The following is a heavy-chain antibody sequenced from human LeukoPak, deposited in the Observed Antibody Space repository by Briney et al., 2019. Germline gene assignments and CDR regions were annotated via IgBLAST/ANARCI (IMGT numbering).Heavy chain of an antibody. D-gene: IGHD6-25*01. CDR1: GGATSDSDYH. CDR3: DRQDSGYDPSGYGIALGTFDL. CDR2: IYYSGNT. Sequence: SETLSLTCTVSGGATSDSDYHWSWIRQSPGKGLEWIGRIYYSGNTYYNPSLTSRVTMSIDTSKNQFSLKLSSVTAADTAVYYCDRQDSGYDPSGYGIALGTFDLWGQGTLVTVSS. J-gene: IGHJ4*02. V-gene: IGHV4-30-4*01.